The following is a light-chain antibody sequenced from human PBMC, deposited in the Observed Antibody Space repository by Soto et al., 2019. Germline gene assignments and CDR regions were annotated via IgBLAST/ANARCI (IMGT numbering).Light chain of an antibody. J-gene: IGKJ2*01. V-gene: IGKV1-12*01. CDR3: QPTSAFQRT. Sequence: DIQMTQSPSSVSASVGDRLTITCRASRDISNSLAWYQQTPGKAPKLLLRGASSLHRGVPSRFSGGGAGTEFTLTISSLQPEDFDTYYCQPTSAFQRTLGQGTKVDIK. CDR1: RDISNS. CDR2: GAS.